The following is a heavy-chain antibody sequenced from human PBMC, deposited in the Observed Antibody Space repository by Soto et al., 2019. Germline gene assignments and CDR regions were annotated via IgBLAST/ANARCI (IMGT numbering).Heavy chain of an antibody. CDR3: AREIWGPEY. CDR2: IKKDGSEE. V-gene: IGHV3-7*03. Sequence: EVQLVESGGGLVQPGGSLRLSCAASGFTFTNYWMTWVRQAPGRGLEWVANIKKDGSEEHYVDSVKGRFTISRDNAKNSLYLQINSLRAEDTAVYYCAREIWGPEYWGQGTRVTVSS. J-gene: IGHJ4*02. D-gene: IGHD7-27*01. CDR1: GFTFTNYW.